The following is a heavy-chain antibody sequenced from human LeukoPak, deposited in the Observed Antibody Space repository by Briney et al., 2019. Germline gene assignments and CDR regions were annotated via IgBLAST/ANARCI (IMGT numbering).Heavy chain of an antibody. CDR1: GGSVSSGSYC. V-gene: IGHV4-61*01. D-gene: IGHD4-11*01. CDR2: IYYSGST. CDR3: ARNLGSNYNYYYYGMDV. J-gene: IGHJ6*02. Sequence: KSSETLSLTSSVSGGSVSSGSYCWSWIRQPPGKGLEWIGYIYYSGSTNYNPSLTSRVTISVDTSKNQFSLKLSSVTAADTAVYYCARNLGSNYNYYYYGMDVWGQGTTVTVSS.